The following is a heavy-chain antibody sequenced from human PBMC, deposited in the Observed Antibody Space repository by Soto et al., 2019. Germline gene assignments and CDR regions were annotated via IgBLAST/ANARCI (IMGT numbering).Heavy chain of an antibody. D-gene: IGHD4-4*01. CDR3: ATTTVAHHLYYYYYGMDV. Sequence: SVKVSCKASGGTFSSYAISWVRQAPGQGLEWMGGIIPIFGTANYAQKVQGRVTITAYKSTSTAYMELSSLRSEDTAVYYCATTTVAHHLYYYYYGMDVWGQGTKVTVSS. V-gene: IGHV1-69*06. CDR2: IIPIFGTA. CDR1: GGTFSSYA. J-gene: IGHJ6*02.